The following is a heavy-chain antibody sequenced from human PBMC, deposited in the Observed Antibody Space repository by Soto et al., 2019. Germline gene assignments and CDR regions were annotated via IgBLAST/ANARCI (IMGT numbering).Heavy chain of an antibody. Sequence: QLQLQESGSGLVKPSQTLSLTCAVSGGSISSGGYSWSWIRQPPGKGLEWIGYIYHSGSTYYNPSLKSRVTIAVGRSKNQFSLKLSSVTAADTAVYSCARASTTVTTLDYWGQGTLVTVSS. CDR1: GGSISSGGYS. V-gene: IGHV4-30-2*01. J-gene: IGHJ4*02. CDR2: IYHSGST. D-gene: IGHD4-17*01. CDR3: ARASTTVTTLDY.